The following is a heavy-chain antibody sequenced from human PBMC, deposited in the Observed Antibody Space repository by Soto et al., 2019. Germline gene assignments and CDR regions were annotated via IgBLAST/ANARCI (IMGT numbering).Heavy chain of an antibody. CDR1: GGTFSSYA. Sequence: SVKVSCKASGGTFSSYAISWVRQAPGQGLEWMGGIIPIFGTANYAQKFQGRVTITADESTSTAYMELSSLRSEDTAVYYCARESIPGYSSGRFDYWGQGTLVTVSS. J-gene: IGHJ4*02. CDR2: IIPIFGTA. CDR3: ARESIPGYSSGRFDY. V-gene: IGHV1-69*13. D-gene: IGHD6-19*01.